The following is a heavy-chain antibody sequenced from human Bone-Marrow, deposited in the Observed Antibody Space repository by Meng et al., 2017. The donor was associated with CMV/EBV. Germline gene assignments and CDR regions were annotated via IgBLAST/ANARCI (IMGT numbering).Heavy chain of an antibody. Sequence: SVKVSCKASGGTFSSYTISWVRQAPGQGLEWMGRIIPILGIANYAQKFQGRVTITADKSTSTAYMELSSLRSEDTAVYYCAHDSSGYRGGFDPWGQGTLVTVSS. V-gene: IGHV1-69*02. CDR1: GGTFSSYT. CDR3: AHDSSGYRGGFDP. J-gene: IGHJ5*02. D-gene: IGHD3-22*01. CDR2: IIPILGIA.